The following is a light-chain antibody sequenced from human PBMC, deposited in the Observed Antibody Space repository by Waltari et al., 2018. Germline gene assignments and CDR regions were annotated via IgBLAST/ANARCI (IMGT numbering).Light chain of an antibody. CDR3: SSYTSSTTRV. CDR1: RNDVGGYNS. V-gene: IGLV2-14*01. CDR2: EVN. Sequence: QSALTQPASVSGSPGQSISISCTGTRNDVGGYNSVSWYQQHPGKAPKLMIYEVNNRPSGVSNRFSGSKSGNTASLTISGLQAEDEADYYCSSYTSSTTRVFGGGTKLTV. J-gene: IGLJ2*01.